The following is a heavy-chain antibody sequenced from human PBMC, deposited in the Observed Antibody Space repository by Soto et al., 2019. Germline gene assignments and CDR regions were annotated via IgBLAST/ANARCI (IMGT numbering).Heavy chain of an antibody. J-gene: IGHJ4*02. Sequence: SETLSLTCALSGGSICSSVYYWSWIRQHPGKGLEWIGYIYYNGNTYYTPSLKSRLTISRDTSKNQFSLKLSSVTAADTAVYYCARAVESRYFDYWGQGTLLTVSS. CDR1: GGSICSSVYY. CDR2: IYYNGNT. D-gene: IGHD2-15*01. CDR3: ARAVESRYFDY. V-gene: IGHV4-31*11.